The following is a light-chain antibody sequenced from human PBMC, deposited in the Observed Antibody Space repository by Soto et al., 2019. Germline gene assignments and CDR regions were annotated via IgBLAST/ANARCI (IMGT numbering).Light chain of an antibody. CDR1: SGDIGAYDY. CDR3: SSYTSSSTYV. CDR2: DVS. Sequence: QSALTQPRSVSGSPGQSVTISCTGSSGDIGAYDYVSWYQQHPGKAPRVVIHDVSKRPSGVPDRFSGSKSGNTASLTISGLQAEDEADYYCSSYTSSSTYVFGTGTKVTVL. J-gene: IGLJ1*01. V-gene: IGLV2-11*01.